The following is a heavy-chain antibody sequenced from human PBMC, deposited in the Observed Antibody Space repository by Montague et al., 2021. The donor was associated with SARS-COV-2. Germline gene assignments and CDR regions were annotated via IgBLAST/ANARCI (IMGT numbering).Heavy chain of an antibody. D-gene: IGHD2-2*01. CDR2: IHYSGST. CDR1: GGSISSSSYY. J-gene: IGHJ5*02. V-gene: IGHV4-39*01. Sequence: SETLSLTCTVSGGSISSSSYYWGWIRQPPGKGLEWLGSIHYSGSTYYXXXLKSRVTISVGTSKKHFSLKLSSVTAADTAVYFCAAQSSGGYCSSSSCYVWFGPWGQGTLVTVSS. CDR3: AAQSSGGYCSSSSCYVWFGP.